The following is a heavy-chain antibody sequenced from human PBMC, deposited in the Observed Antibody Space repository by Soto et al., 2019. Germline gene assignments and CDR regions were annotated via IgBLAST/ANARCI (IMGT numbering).Heavy chain of an antibody. V-gene: IGHV3-30*01. CDR2: ISYDGSKK. CDR3: ARDNAPVAGTSLPGY. D-gene: IGHD6-19*01. CDR1: GFTFSSYA. Sequence: LRLSCAASGFTFSSYAMHWVRQVPGKGLEWVTLISYDGSKKFYADSVKGRFTISRDQSKSTLYLQMNSLRDDDTAMYYCARDNAPVAGTSLPGYWGQGTLVTVSS. J-gene: IGHJ4*02.